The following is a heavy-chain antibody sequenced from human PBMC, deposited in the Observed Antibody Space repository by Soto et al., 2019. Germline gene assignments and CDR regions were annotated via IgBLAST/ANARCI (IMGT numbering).Heavy chain of an antibody. CDR1: GGTFSTYT. CDR3: TIGSWSGEVFDI. Sequence: QVQLVQSGAEVKKPGSSVKVSCKDSGGTFSTYTMFWVRQAPGQGLEWVGRIIPMLAIANYAQKFQDRVTITADKSTSTAYMELSSLTSEDTALYYCTIGSWSGEVFDIWGQGTMVTVSS. D-gene: IGHD2-15*01. CDR2: IIPMLAIA. V-gene: IGHV1-69*02. J-gene: IGHJ3*02.